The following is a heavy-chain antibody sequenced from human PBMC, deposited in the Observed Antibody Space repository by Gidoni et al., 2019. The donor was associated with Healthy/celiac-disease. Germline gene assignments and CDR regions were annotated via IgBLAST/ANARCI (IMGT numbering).Heavy chain of an antibody. V-gene: IGHV3-73*02. Sequence: EVQLVESGGGLVQPGGSLKLSCAASGFTFSGSAMHGVRQASGKGLEWVGRIRSKANSYATAYAASVKGRFTISRDDSKNTAYLQMNSLKTEDTAVYYCTRLQAPYYYGMDVWGQGTTVTVSS. CDR1: GFTFSGSA. CDR2: IRSKANSYAT. J-gene: IGHJ6*02. CDR3: TRLQAPYYYGMDV.